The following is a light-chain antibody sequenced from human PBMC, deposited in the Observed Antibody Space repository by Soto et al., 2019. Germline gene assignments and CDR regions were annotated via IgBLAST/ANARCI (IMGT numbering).Light chain of an antibody. CDR3: SSYAASNNVI. J-gene: IGLJ2*01. CDR1: SSDVGGYNY. Sequence: QSALTQPPSASGSPGQSVTISCTGTSSDVGGYNYVSWYQQYPGKAPKLMIYEVNRRPSGVPDRFSGSKSGNTASLTVSGLQAEDEADYYCSSYAASNNVIFGGGTKLTVL. CDR2: EVN. V-gene: IGLV2-8*01.